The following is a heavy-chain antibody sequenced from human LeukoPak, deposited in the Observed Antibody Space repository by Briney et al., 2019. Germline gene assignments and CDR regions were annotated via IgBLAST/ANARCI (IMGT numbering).Heavy chain of an antibody. D-gene: IGHD2-21*02. CDR2: IYSGGST. V-gene: IGHV3-53*01. CDR3: ARDRQSRDCGGDCYN. J-gene: IGHJ4*02. Sequence: GGSLRLSCAASGFTVSSNYMSWVRQAPGKGLEWVSVIYSGGSTYYADSVKGRFTISRDNSKNTLYLQMNSLRAEDTAVYYCARDRQSRDCGGDCYNWGRGTLVTVSS. CDR1: GFTVSSNY.